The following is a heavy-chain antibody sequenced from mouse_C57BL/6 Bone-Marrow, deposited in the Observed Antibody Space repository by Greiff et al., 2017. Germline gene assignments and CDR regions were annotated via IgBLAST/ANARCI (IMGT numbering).Heavy chain of an antibody. Sequence: EVKLVESGGGLVQPGGSLSLSCAASGFTFTDYYMSWVRQPPGKALEWLGFIRNKANGYTTEYSASVKGRFTISRDNSQSILYLQMNALRAEDSATYYCARSIYDGYYPYAMDYWGQGTSVTVSS. D-gene: IGHD2-3*01. CDR1: GFTFTDYY. CDR2: IRNKANGYTT. J-gene: IGHJ4*01. V-gene: IGHV7-3*01. CDR3: ARSIYDGYYPYAMDY.